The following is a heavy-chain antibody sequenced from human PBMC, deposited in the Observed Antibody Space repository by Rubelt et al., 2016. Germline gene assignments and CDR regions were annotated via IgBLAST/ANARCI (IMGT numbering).Heavy chain of an antibody. CDR2: INPNSGGT. Sequence: QVQLVQSGAEVKKPGASVKVSCKASGYTFTGYYMHWVRQAPGQGLEWMGWINPNSGGTSDAWRFQVWVTRTRANSISSANMGLRRLGSDSTAVNCCAKVASLAPFDPGGQGTMITVSS. CDR1: GYTFTGYY. CDR3: AKVASLAPFDP. D-gene: IGHD2-15*01. J-gene: IGHJ5*02. V-gene: IGHV1-2*04.